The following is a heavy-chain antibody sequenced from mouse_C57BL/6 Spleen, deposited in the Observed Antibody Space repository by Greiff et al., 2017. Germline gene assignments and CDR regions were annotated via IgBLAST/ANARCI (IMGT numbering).Heavy chain of an antibody. CDR1: GYTFTDYY. CDR2: INPYNGGT. D-gene: IGHD1-1*01. Sequence: EVQLQESGPVLVKPGASVKMSCKASGYTFTDYYMNWVKQSHGKSLEWIGVINPYNGGTSYNQKFKGKATLTVDKSSSTAYMELNSLTSVDSAVYYCATREGDYYGSSSFAYWGQGTLVTVSA. V-gene: IGHV1-19*01. CDR3: ATREGDYYGSSSFAY. J-gene: IGHJ3*01.